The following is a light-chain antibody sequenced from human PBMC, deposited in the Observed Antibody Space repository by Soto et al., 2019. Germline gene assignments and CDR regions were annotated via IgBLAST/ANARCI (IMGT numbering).Light chain of an antibody. V-gene: IGKV1-5*01. CDR1: QSISNR. CDR2: DAS. J-gene: IGKJ4*01. CDR3: QQYNSYSPLT. Sequence: DIQMTQSPSTLSASVGDGVTITCRASQSISNRLAWYQQNPGEAPKYLIYDASTLDSGAPSRFSGSGSGTEFTLSISSLQPDDFATYYCQQYNSYSPLTFGGGTKVDIK.